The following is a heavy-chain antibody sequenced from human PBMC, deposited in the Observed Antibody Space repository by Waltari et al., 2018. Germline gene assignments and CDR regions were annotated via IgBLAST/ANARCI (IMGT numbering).Heavy chain of an antibody. Sequence: EVQLVETGGGLIQPGGSLRLSCAAPGFTVSSNYMSWVRRAPGKGLDGVSVIYSGGSTDDADSVKGRITISRDKSKNTLYLQMNSLRAEDTAVYYCARLAPYYYYMDVWGKGTTVTVSS. CDR2: IYSGGST. J-gene: IGHJ6*03. CDR3: ARLAPYYYYMDV. CDR1: GFTVSSNY. V-gene: IGHV3-53*02.